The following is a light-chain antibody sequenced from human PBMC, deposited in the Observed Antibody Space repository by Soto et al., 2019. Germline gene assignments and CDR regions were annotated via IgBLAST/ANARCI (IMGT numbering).Light chain of an antibody. CDR2: GAS. CDR1: ESVRSH. V-gene: IGKV3-15*01. CDR3: QQYNNWLRIT. J-gene: IGKJ4*01. Sequence: VMTQSPGTLSGSPGERATLSCRASESVRSHLAWYRQKPGQAPRLLIYGASTRATGIPARFSGSGSGTEFTLTISSLQSEDFAVYYCQQYNNWLRITFGGGTKVDIK.